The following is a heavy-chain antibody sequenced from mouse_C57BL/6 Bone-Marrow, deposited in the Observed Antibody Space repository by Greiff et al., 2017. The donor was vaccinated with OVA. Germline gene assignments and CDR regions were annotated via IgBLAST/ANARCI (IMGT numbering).Heavy chain of an antibody. D-gene: IGHD2-3*01. J-gene: IGHJ3*01. V-gene: IGHV1-54*01. Sequence: VKLMDSGAELVRPGTSVKVSCKASGYAFTNYLIEWVKQRPGQGLEWIGVINPGSGGTNYNEKFKGKATLTADKSSSTAYMQLSSLTSEDSAVYFCARGYDFAYWGQGTLVTVSA. CDR2: INPGSGGT. CDR1: GYAFTNYL. CDR3: ARGYDFAY.